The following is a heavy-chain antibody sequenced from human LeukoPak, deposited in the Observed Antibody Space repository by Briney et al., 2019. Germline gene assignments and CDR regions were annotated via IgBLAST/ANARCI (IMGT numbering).Heavy chain of an antibody. CDR2: IIPILGIA. CDR3: AGTPRAAAGPFFAFDI. J-gene: IGHJ3*02. D-gene: IGHD6-13*01. CDR1: GGTFSSYT. Sequence: GASVKVSCKASGGTFSSYTISWVRQAPGQGLKWMGRIIPILGIANYAQKFQGRVTITADKSTSTAYMELSSLRSEDTAVYYCAGTPRAAAGPFFAFDIWGQGTMVTVSS. V-gene: IGHV1-69*02.